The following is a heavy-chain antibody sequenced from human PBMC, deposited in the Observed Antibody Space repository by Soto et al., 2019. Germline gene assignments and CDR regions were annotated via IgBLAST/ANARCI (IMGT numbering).Heavy chain of an antibody. J-gene: IGHJ4*02. CDR1: GFSLSTRGVG. V-gene: IGHV2-5*02. CDR2: IYWDGYK. CDR3: STKGGGDRILDY. D-gene: IGHD3-16*01. Sequence: QITLKESGPTLVKPTQTLTLTCTFSGFSLSTRGVGVGWIRQPPGKALEWLALIYWDGYKHYSPSLESRLTIPEDTSKNQVVLTKPNKGPVDTAKYYCSTKGGGDRILDYWGQGTLVTVSS.